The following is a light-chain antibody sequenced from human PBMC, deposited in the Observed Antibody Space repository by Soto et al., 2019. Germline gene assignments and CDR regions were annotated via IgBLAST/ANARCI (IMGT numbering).Light chain of an antibody. CDR3: QQTYSAPWT. V-gene: IGKV1-39*01. Sequence: DIQMTQSPSSLSSSVGDRVTITCRASQSISTYLNWYKQKPGKAPKLLIYSASSLQSGVPSRFSGSGSGTDFTLTISSLKPEDFETYYCQQTYSAPWTFGQGTKVDIK. CDR1: QSISTY. CDR2: SAS. J-gene: IGKJ1*01.